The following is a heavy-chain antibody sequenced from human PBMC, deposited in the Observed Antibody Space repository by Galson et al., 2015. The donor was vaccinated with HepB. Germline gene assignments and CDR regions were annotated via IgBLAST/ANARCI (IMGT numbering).Heavy chain of an antibody. CDR3: ARESLGNGAFDI. CDR2: ICSGGST. CDR1: EFVLRNLD. V-gene: IGHV3-53*04. J-gene: IGHJ3*02. D-gene: IGHD1-26*01. Sequence: SLRLSCAASEFVLRNLDINWVRQAPGKGLEWVSGICSGGSTYFADSVQGRFTISRHNSKNNLYLQMNSLKTEDTAVYYCARESLGNGAFDIWGQGTMLTVSS.